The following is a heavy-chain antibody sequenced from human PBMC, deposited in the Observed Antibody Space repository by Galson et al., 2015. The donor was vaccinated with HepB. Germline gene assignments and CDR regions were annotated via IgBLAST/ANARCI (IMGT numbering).Heavy chain of an antibody. J-gene: IGHJ5*02. CDR1: GFTFSTYG. CDR3: AKTGHGNWFDP. D-gene: IGHD7-27*01. Sequence: SLRLSCAASGFTFSTYGMNWVRQAPGKGLEWVSSISSSSSYIYYADSVKGRFTISRDNAKNSLYLQMNSLRAEDTAVYYCAKTGHGNWFDPWGQGTLVTVSS. CDR2: ISSSSSYI. V-gene: IGHV3-21*01.